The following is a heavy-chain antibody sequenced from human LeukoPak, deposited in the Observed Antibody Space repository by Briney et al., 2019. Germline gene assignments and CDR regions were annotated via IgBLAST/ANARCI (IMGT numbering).Heavy chain of an antibody. V-gene: IGHV3-21*01. CDR1: GFTFSTYD. CDR3: ARVYSANGYGSGYYDY. CDR2: ITSTSNHI. D-gene: IGHD3-10*01. J-gene: IGHJ4*02. Sequence: PGGSLRLSCVASGFTFSTYDMNWVRQAPGKGLEWVSAITSTSNHIKYADSVKGRFTISRDSANNSLCLQMNSLRAEDTAVYYCARVYSANGYGSGYYDYWGQGTLVTVSS.